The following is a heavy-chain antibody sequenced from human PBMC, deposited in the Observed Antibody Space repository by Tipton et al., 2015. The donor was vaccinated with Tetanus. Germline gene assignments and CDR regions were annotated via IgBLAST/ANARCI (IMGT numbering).Heavy chain of an antibody. V-gene: IGHV3-33*08. D-gene: IGHD5-12*01. CDR1: GFTVSSNY. Sequence: SLRLSCAASGFTVSSNYMSWVRQAPGKGLEWVAVIWYDGSNKYYADSVKGRFTISRDNSKNTLYLQMNSLRAEDTAVYYCARVATRYYFDYWGQGTLVTVSS. CDR3: ARVATRYYFDY. J-gene: IGHJ4*02. CDR2: IWYDGSNK.